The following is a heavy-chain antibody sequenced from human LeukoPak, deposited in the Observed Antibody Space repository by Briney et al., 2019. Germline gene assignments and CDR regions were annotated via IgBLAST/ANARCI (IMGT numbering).Heavy chain of an antibody. D-gene: IGHD2-2*01. CDR1: GYTFTGYY. Sequence: GASVKVSCKASGYTFTGYYMHWVRQAPGQGLEWMGWINPNSGGTNYAQKFQGRVTMTRDTSISTAYMELSRLRSDDTAVYYCALIVIVPAAEFWFAPWGQGTLVTVSS. V-gene: IGHV1-2*02. CDR3: ALIVIVPAAEFWFAP. J-gene: IGHJ5*02. CDR2: INPNSGGT.